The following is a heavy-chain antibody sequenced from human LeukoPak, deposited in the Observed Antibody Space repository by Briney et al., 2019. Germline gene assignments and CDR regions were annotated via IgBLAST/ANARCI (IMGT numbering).Heavy chain of an antibody. CDR2: INPSGGST. V-gene: IGHV1-46*01. CDR1: GYTFTSYY. J-gene: IGHJ6*03. D-gene: IGHD2-8*01. CDR3: ARALRSGVPSAYYMDV. Sequence: ASVKVSCKASGYTFTSYYMHWVRQAPGQGLEWMGIINPSGGSTSYAQKFQGRVTMTRDTSISTAYMELSRLRSDDTAVYYCARALRSGVPSAYYMDVWGKGTTVTISS.